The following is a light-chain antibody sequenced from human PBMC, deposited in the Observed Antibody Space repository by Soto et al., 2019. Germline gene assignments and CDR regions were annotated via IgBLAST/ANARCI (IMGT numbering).Light chain of an antibody. CDR2: EVS. CDR3: SSYTSSSTLV. J-gene: IGLJ2*01. CDR1: SSDVGGYNY. V-gene: IGLV2-14*01. Sequence: QSALTQPASVSGSPGQSITISCTGTSSDVGGYNYVSWYQQHPGKAPKLMIYEVSNRPSGVSNRFSGSKSGNTASLTSSGLQAEDEADYYCSSYTSSSTLVFGGGPKLTFL.